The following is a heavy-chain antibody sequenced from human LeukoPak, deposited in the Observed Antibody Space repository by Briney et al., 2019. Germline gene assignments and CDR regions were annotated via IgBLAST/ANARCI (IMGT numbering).Heavy chain of an antibody. D-gene: IGHD3-22*01. CDR3: ASGLDSSGYYAFDI. J-gene: IGHJ3*02. CDR1: GGTFSSYT. CDR2: NIPIFGTA. V-gene: IGHV1-69*06. Sequence: SVTVSCKATGGTFSSYTISWVRQAPGQGLEWMGGNIPIFGTANYAQKFQGRVTITADKSTSTAYMELSRLRSEDTAVYYCASGLDSSGYYAFDIWDQGTMVTVSS.